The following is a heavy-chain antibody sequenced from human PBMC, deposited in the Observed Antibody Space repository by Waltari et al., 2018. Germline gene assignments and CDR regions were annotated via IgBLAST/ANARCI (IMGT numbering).Heavy chain of an antibody. CDR2: MNPNSGNP. CDR3: AMRGMVRTWFDP. V-gene: IGHV1-8*01. CDR1: GYTFTSYD. D-gene: IGHD3-10*01. Sequence: QVQLVQSGAEVKKTGASVKVSCKASGYTFTSYDSNWVRQANGQGLEWMGWMNPNSGNPGYAQKFHGRVPMTRNTSISTAYIELSSLRSEDTAVYYFAMRGMVRTWFDPWGQGTLVTVSS. J-gene: IGHJ5*02.